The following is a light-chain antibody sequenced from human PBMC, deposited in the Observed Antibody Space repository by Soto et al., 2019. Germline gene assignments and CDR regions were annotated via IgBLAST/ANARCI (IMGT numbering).Light chain of an antibody. Sequence: DIQMTQSPSSLSASVGDRVTITCRASQSISIYLNWYQQKPGKAPKLLIYAASSLQSGVPSRFSGSGSATDFTLTISSLQPDDFAAYSCQQSYSTPYTFGQGTKLEIK. CDR2: AAS. J-gene: IGKJ2*01. CDR1: QSISIY. CDR3: QQSYSTPYT. V-gene: IGKV1-39*01.